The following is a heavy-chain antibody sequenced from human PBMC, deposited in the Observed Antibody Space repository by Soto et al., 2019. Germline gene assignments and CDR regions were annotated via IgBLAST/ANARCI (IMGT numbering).Heavy chain of an antibody. CDR3: ARDHHRYSGYDYVDY. J-gene: IGHJ4*02. D-gene: IGHD5-12*01. CDR2: ISSSSSYT. CDR1: GFTFSSYA. Sequence: GGSLRLSCAASGFTFSSYAMSWILQAPGKGLEWVSYISSSSSYTNYADSVKGRFTISRDNAKNSLYLQMNSLRAEDTAVYYCARDHHRYSGYDYVDYWGQGTLVTVSS. V-gene: IGHV3-11*05.